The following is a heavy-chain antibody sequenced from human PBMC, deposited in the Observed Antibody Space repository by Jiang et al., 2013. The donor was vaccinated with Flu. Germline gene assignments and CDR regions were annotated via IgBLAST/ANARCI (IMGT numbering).Heavy chain of an antibody. CDR1: GFTFSSYG. V-gene: IGHV3-33*08. CDR3: ARDRGSRLGELSFFDY. Sequence: VQLLESGGGVVQPGRSLRLSCAASGFTFSSYGMHWVRQAPGKGLEWVAVIWYDGSNKYYADSVKGRFTISRDNSKNTLYLQMNSLRAEDTAVYYCARDRGSRLGELSFFDYWGQGTLVTVSS. D-gene: IGHD3-16*02. J-gene: IGHJ4*02. CDR2: IWYDGSNK.